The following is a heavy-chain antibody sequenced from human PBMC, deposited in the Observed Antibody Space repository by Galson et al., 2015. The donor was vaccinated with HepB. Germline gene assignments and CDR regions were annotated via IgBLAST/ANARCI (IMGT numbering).Heavy chain of an antibody. CDR3: ARVYSSSWYFYFDY. CDR2: TYDRGSA. D-gene: IGHD6-13*01. CDR1: AGSIISSC. Sequence: SQSLSPACTLPAGSIISSCWGCIRQPPGKGLEWIGYTYDRGSANYHPSLKSRATISIDTPKSQFSLKLSSVTAADTAMYYCARVYSSSWYFYFDYWGQGTLVTVSS. J-gene: IGHJ4*02. V-gene: IGHV4-59*12.